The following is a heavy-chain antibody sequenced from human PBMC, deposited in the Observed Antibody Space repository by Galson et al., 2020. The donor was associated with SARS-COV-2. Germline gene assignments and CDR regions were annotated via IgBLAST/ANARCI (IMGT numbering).Heavy chain of an antibody. CDR3: AKDEGRITIFGVVPHGYYMDV. V-gene: IGHV3-23*01. Sequence: GGSLRLSCAASGFTFSSYAMSWVRQAPGKGLEWVSAISGSGGSTYYADSVKGRFTISRDNSKNTLYLQMNSLRAEDTAVYYCAKDEGRITIFGVVPHGYYMDVWGKGTTVTVSS. D-gene: IGHD3-3*01. CDR2: ISGSGGST. J-gene: IGHJ6*03. CDR1: GFTFSSYA.